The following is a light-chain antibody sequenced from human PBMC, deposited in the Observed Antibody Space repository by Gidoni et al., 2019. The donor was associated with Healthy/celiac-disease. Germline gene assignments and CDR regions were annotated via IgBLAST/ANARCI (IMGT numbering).Light chain of an antibody. CDR2: AAS. J-gene: IGKJ2*01. Sequence: DIQMTQTPFSLSASVGDRVTITCRASQRISSYLHWYQQKPGKAPKLLIYAASRLQSGVPSRFSGSGSGTDFTLTISSLQPEDFATYYCQQSYSTPYTFGQGTKLEIK. CDR3: QQSYSTPYT. CDR1: QRISSY. V-gene: IGKV1-39*01.